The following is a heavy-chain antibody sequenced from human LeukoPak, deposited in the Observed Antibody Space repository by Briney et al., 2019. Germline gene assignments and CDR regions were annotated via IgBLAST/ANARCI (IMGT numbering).Heavy chain of an antibody. V-gene: IGHV3-7*03. CDR1: GFTFSNYW. J-gene: IGHJ4*02. Sequence: GGSLRLSCAASGFTFSNYWLTWARQAPGQGLEWVANIRQDGSEKHYVDSVKGRFTISRDNAKNSLYLQMNSLRAEDTAVYYCAKEYSSGWYIIDYWGQGTLVTVSS. CDR2: IRQDGSEK. CDR3: AKEYSSGWYIIDY. D-gene: IGHD6-19*01.